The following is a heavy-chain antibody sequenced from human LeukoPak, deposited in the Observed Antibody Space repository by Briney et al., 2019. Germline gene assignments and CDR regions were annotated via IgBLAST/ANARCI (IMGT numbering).Heavy chain of an antibody. CDR2: IYYSGST. D-gene: IGHD3-9*01. CDR1: GGSISSYY. CDR3: ARNQYYDILTGPLGYFDL. V-gene: IGHV4-59*01. Sequence: AETLSLTCTVSGGSISSYYWSWIRQPPGKGLEWIGYIYYSGSTNYNPSLKSRVTISVDTSKNQFSLKLSSVTAADTAVYYCARNQYYDILTGPLGYFDLWGRGTLVTVSS. J-gene: IGHJ2*01.